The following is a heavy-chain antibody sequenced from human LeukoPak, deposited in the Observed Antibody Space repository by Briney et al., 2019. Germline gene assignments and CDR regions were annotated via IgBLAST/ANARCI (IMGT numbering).Heavy chain of an antibody. CDR2: IGSSSSYI. J-gene: IGHJ4*02. CDR3: ASLIRGVTADDY. D-gene: IGHD3-10*01. V-gene: IGHV3-21*01. CDR1: GFTFNNYV. Sequence: GGSLRLSCAASGFTFNNYVMSWVRQAPGKGLEWVSSIGSSSSYIYYADSVEGRFTISRDNAKNSLYLQMNSLRAEDTAVYYCASLIRGVTADDYWGQGTLVTVSS.